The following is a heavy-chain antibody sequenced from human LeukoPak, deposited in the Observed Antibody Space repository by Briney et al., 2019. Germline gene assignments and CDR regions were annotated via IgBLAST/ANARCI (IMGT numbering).Heavy chain of an antibody. D-gene: IGHD3-10*01. J-gene: IGHJ4*02. CDR2: ISSSSSYI. CDR3: AKEGFGDIDY. CDR1: GFTFSSYS. Sequence: GGSLRLSCAASGFTFSSYSMNWVRQAPGKGLEWVSSISSSSSYIYYADSVKGRFTISRDNSKNTLYLQMNSLRAEDTAVYYCAKEGFGDIDYWGQGTLVTVSS. V-gene: IGHV3-21*01.